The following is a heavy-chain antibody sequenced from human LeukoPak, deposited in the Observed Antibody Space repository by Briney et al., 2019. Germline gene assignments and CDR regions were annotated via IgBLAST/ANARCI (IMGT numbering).Heavy chain of an antibody. V-gene: IGHV3-21*01. D-gene: IGHD3-22*01. J-gene: IGHJ4*02. Sequence: GGSLRLSCAASGLTFSSHSMNWVRQAPGKGPEWVSSISSSSSYIYYADSVKGRFTISRDNAKNSLYLQMNSLRAEDTAVYYCARDRARSYYYDSSGYYSPFDYWGQGTLVTVSS. CDR2: ISSSSSYI. CDR1: GLTFSSHS. CDR3: ARDRARSYYYDSSGYYSPFDY.